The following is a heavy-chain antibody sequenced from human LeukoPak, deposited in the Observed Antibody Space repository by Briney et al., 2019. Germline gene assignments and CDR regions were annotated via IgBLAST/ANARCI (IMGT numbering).Heavy chain of an antibody. CDR1: GFSFSSSG. CDR2: IWHDGSDK. CDR3: AKDQPKSHNAFDI. V-gene: IGHV3-33*06. J-gene: IGHJ3*02. Sequence: GGSLRLSCAASGFSFSSSGMHWVRQAPGKGLEWVAVIWHDGSDKDYADSVKGRFIISRDNSKNTLYLQMNSLRAEDTAVYYCAKDQPKSHNAFDIWGQGTMVTVSS.